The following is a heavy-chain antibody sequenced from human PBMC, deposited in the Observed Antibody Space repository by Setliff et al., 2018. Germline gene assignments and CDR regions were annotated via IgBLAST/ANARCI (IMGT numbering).Heavy chain of an antibody. CDR2: IIPIFGTA. D-gene: IGHD1-26*01. Sequence: SVKVSCKASGGTFINYAISRVRQAPGQGLEWMGGIIPIFGTAYYAQKFQGRVTITADESTSTAYMELSSLRSEDTAVYYCARVSRTIVAARGFDYWGQGTLVTVSS. V-gene: IGHV1-69*13. CDR1: GGTFINYA. J-gene: IGHJ4*02. CDR3: ARVSRTIVAARGFDY.